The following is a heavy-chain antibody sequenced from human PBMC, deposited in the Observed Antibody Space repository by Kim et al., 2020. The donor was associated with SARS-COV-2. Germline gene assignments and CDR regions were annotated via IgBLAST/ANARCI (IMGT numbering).Heavy chain of an antibody. Sequence: GGSLSLSCAASGFTFDDYAMHWVRQAPGKGLEWVSGISWHSGSIGYAYSVKGRFTISRDNAKNSLYLQMNSLGAEDTALYYCAKALRGMSSRPAGGFDYWGQGTLVTVSS. CDR3: AKALRGMSSRPAGGFDY. V-gene: IGHV3-9*01. CDR1: GFTFDDYA. CDR2: ISWHSGSI. J-gene: IGHJ4*02. D-gene: IGHD3-10*01.